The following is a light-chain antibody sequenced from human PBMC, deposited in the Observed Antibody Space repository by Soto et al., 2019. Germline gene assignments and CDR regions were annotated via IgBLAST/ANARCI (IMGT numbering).Light chain of an antibody. J-gene: IGKJ2*01. CDR1: QSVGRN. CDR3: QQYNKWPYT. CDR2: GTS. Sequence: EIVMTQSPVALSVSPGERVALSCRASQSVGRNFAWYQQRPGQAPRVLIYGTSTRATGVSARFSGSGSGTDFTLTISSLQSEDFAVYYCQQYNKWPYTFGQGTRLEIK. V-gene: IGKV3-15*01.